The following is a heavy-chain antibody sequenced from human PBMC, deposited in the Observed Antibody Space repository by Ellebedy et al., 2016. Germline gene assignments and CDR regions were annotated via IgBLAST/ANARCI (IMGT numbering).Heavy chain of an antibody. CDR2: ITGHNGDT. D-gene: IGHD5-24*01. CDR1: GFTFSNYG. V-gene: IGHV1-18*01. Sequence: ASVKVSCKASGFTFSNYGLSWVRQSPGQGLEWMGWITGHNGDTDYAQKFQGRVTMTTDTSTTTIYMELRSLRSDDTAVYYCARGGDGYNRFYYYGMDVWGQGTTVTVSS. CDR3: ARGGDGYNRFYYYGMDV. J-gene: IGHJ6*02.